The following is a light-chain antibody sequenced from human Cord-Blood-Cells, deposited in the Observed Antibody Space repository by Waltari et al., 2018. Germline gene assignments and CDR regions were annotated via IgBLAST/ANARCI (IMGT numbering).Light chain of an antibody. CDR2: GAS. J-gene: IGKJ2*01. CDR1: QSVSSSY. CDR3: QQDGSSPPYT. Sequence: EIVLTQSPGTLSLSPGERATLSCRASQSVSSSYLAWYQQKPGQAPRLLSYGASSRATDIPDRFSGSGSGTDFTRTISRLEPEEFAVDYCQQDGSSPPYTFGQGTKLEIK. V-gene: IGKV3-20*01.